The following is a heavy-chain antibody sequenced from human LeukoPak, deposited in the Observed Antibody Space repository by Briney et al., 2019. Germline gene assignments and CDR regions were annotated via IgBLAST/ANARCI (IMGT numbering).Heavy chain of an antibody. V-gene: IGHV1-69*13. J-gene: IGHJ4*02. CDR3: ARDGVEMATAYFDY. Sequence: SVKVSCKASGGTFSSYAISWVRQAPGQGLEWMGGIIPIFGTANYAQKFQGRATITADESTSTAYMELSSLRSEDTAVYYCARDGVEMATAYFDYWGQGTLVTVSS. CDR1: GGTFSSYA. D-gene: IGHD5-24*01. CDR2: IIPIFGTA.